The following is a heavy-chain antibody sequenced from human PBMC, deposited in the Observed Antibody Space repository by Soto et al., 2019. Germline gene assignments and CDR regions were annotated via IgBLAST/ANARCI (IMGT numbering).Heavy chain of an antibody. V-gene: IGHV3-7*01. D-gene: IGHD2-2*01. J-gene: IGHJ4*02. CDR2: IKQDGSEK. Sequence: GGSLRLSCAASGFTFSSYWMSWVRQAPGKGLEWVANIKQDGSEKYYVDSVKGRFTISRDNAKNSLYLQMNSLRAEDTAVYYCARDFGDIVLVQAANFDYGGQGTLVT. CDR1: GFTFSSYW. CDR3: ARDFGDIVLVQAANFDY.